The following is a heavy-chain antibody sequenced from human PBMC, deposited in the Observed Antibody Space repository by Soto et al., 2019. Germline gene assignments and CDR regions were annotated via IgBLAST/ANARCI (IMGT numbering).Heavy chain of an antibody. J-gene: IGHJ6*02. CDR3: ARGQYSGSYYGMDV. V-gene: IGHV4-59*01. CDR2: IYYSGST. D-gene: IGHD1-26*01. CDR1: GGSISSYY. Sequence: SETLSLTCTVSGGSISSYYWSWIRQPPGKGLEWIGYIYYSGSTNYNPSLKSRVTISVDTSKNQFSLKLSSVTVADTAVYYCARGQYSGSYYGMDVWGQGTTVTVSS.